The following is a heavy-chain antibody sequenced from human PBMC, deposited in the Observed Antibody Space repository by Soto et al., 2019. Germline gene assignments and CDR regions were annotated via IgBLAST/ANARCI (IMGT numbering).Heavy chain of an antibody. CDR3: ATPYYYDAFDI. CDR1: GGSLSGYS. Sequence: PSETLSLTCAVGGGSLSGYSWSWTRQPPGKGLEWIGEINHSGSTNYNPSLQSRVKISVDTSKNQFSLKLRSVTTADTAVYYCATPYYYDAFDIWGQGTMVTVSS. CDR2: INHSGST. D-gene: IGHD3-22*01. J-gene: IGHJ3*02. V-gene: IGHV4-34*01.